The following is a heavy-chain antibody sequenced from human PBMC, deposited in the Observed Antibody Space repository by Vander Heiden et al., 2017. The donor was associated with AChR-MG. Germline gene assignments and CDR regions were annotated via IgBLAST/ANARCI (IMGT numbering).Heavy chain of an antibody. Sequence: QPGGSLKLPGAVSGFTFSGSAMHWVRQASGKGLEWVGRIRSKANKYATAYAASVKGRFTISRDDSKNTAYLQMDSLKTEDTALYYCTGDWNSWGQGTLVTVSS. CDR2: IRSKANKYAT. J-gene: IGHJ4*02. D-gene: IGHD1-1*01. CDR3: TGDWNS. V-gene: IGHV3-73*01. CDR1: GFTFSGSA.